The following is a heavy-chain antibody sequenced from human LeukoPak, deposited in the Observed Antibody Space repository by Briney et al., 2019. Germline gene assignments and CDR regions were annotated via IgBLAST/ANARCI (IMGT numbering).Heavy chain of an antibody. CDR3: ASPGPNYYGSGSYYFDY. CDR1: GGSISSSNW. J-gene: IGHJ4*02. Sequence: SETLSLTCAVSGGSISSSNWWSWVRQPPGKGLEWIGEIYHSGSTNYNPSLKSRVTISVDKSKNQFSLKLSSVTAADTAVYYCASPGPNYYGSGSYYFDYWGQGTLVTVSS. D-gene: IGHD3-10*01. CDR2: IYHSGST. V-gene: IGHV4-4*02.